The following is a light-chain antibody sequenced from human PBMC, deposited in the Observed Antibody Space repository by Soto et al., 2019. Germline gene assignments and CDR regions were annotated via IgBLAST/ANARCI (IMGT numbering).Light chain of an antibody. J-gene: IGKJ4*01. Sequence: EIVLTQSPGTLSLSPGERATLSCRASQTVGKNYVAWYQQIRGQTPRLLIYGASNRATGIPDRISGSGSGTDFTLTISRLEPEDFAVYYCQQYASSPLTFGGGTKVEIK. CDR2: GAS. CDR1: QTVGKNY. V-gene: IGKV3-20*01. CDR3: QQYASSPLT.